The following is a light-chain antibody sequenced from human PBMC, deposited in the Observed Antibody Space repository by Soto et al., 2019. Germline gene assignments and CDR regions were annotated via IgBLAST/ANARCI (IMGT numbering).Light chain of an antibody. V-gene: IGKV3-20*01. CDR3: QQANSFPLT. CDR2: GAS. CDR1: QSVSSSY. J-gene: IGKJ4*01. Sequence: EIVLTQSPGTLSLSPGERATLSCRASQSVSSSYLAWYQQKPGQAPRLLIYGASSRATGIPDRFSVSASGTDFTLTISSLQPEDVATYYCQQANSFPLTFGGGTKVEIK.